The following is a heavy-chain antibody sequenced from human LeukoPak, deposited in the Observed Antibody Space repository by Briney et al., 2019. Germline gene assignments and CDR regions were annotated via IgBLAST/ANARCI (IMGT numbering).Heavy chain of an antibody. CDR2: IKQDGSDK. CDR3: ARGGARLSDC. V-gene: IGHV3-7*01. J-gene: IGHJ4*02. Sequence: GGSLRLSCAVSGGTFSAYWMSWVRRAPGKGLEWVANIKQDGSDKYYVDSVKGRFTISKDNAKNSLYLQMNSLTAEDTAVYYCARGGARLSDCWGQGTLVTVSS. CDR1: GGTFSAYW. D-gene: IGHD1-26*01.